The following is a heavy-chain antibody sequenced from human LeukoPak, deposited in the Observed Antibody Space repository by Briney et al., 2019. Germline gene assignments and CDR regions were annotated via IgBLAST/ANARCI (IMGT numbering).Heavy chain of an antibody. CDR2: IWYDGSNK. D-gene: IGHD4-23*01. Sequence: GRSLRLSCAASGFTFSSYGMHWVRQAPGKGLEWVAVIWYDGSNKYYADSVKGRFTISRDNSKNTLYLQMNSLRAEDTAVYYCARSSTTVVTPSWFDPWGQGTLVTVSS. V-gene: IGHV3-33*01. CDR1: GFTFSSYG. J-gene: IGHJ5*02. CDR3: ARSSTTVVTPSWFDP.